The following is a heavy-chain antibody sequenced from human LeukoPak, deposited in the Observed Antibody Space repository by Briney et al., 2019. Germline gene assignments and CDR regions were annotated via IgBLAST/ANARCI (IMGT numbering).Heavy chain of an antibody. CDR1: GGSISSGGYY. CDR2: IYHSGST. CDR3: ARTYYDFWSGYYPLYYFNY. D-gene: IGHD3-3*01. V-gene: IGHV4-30-2*01. J-gene: IGHJ4*02. Sequence: SETLSLTCTVSGGSISSGGYYWSWIRQPPGKGLEWIGYIYHSGSTYYNPSLKSRVTISVDRSKNQFSLKLSSVTAADTAVYYCARTYYDFWSGYYPLYYFNYWGQGTLVTVSS.